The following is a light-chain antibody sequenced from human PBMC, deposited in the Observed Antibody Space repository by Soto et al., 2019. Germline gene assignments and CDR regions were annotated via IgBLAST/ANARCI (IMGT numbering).Light chain of an antibody. CDR3: QHYNSYSEA. V-gene: IGKV1-17*01. Sequence: DIQMTQSPSSRSASVGDRVTITCRASQGIRNDLSWYQQKPGKAPNPLIYDASSLKSGVPSRFSGSGSGTEFTLTISSLQPDDFATYYCQHYNSYSEAFGQGTKVDIK. J-gene: IGKJ1*01. CDR1: QGIRND. CDR2: DAS.